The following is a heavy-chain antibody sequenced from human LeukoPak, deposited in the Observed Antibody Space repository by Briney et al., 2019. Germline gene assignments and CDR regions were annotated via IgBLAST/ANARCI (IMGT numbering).Heavy chain of an antibody. CDR2: ITGSGGNT. CDR3: AKWGDYDVVAGYYVSDY. D-gene: IGHD3-9*01. V-gene: IGHV3-23*01. J-gene: IGHJ4*02. CDR1: GFTFSNYA. Sequence: GGSLRLSCAASGFTFSNYAMSWVRQAPGKGLEWVSAITGSGGNTYYADSVKGRFTISRDNSKNTVFLQMNSLRAEDTAVYYCAKWGDYDVVAGYYVSDYWGQGGLVTASS.